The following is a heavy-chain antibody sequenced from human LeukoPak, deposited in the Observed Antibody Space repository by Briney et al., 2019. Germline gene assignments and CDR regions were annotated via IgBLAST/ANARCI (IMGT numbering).Heavy chain of an antibody. D-gene: IGHD4-17*01. CDR3: ARDGDYGDFHFDY. Sequence: ASVKVSCKASGYTFTGYYMHWVRQPPGQGLEWMGWINPNSGGTNYAQKFQGRVTMTRDTSISTAYMELSRLRSDDTAVYYCARDGDYGDFHFDYWGQGTLVTVSS. V-gene: IGHV1-2*02. CDR2: INPNSGGT. J-gene: IGHJ4*02. CDR1: GYTFTGYY.